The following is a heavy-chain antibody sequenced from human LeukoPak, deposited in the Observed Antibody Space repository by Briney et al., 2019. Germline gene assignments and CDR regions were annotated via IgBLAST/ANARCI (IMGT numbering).Heavy chain of an antibody. CDR3: ARGYYGSGSYPNWYFDL. J-gene: IGHJ2*01. CDR1: GGSISSYY. Sequence: SETLSLTCTVSGGSISSYYWSWIRQPPGKGLEWIGFVSYSGYTNYNPSLKSRVTISVDTSKNQFSLKLSSVTAADTAVYYCARGYYGSGSYPNWYFDLWGRGTLVTVSS. V-gene: IGHV4-59*12. CDR2: VSYSGYT. D-gene: IGHD3-10*01.